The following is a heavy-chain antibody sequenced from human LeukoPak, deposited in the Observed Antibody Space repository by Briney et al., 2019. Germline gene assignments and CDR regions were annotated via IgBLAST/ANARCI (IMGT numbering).Heavy chain of an antibody. Sequence: SVKVSCKASGGTFSSYAISWVRQAPGQGLEWMGRIIPIFGTANYAQKFQGRVTITTDESTSTAYMELSSLRSEDTAVYYCTSQKKTGYSSGWLVSMDVWGKGTTVTVSS. CDR2: IIPIFGTA. CDR3: TSQKKTGYSSGWLVSMDV. V-gene: IGHV1-69*05. CDR1: GGTFSSYA. J-gene: IGHJ6*03. D-gene: IGHD6-19*01.